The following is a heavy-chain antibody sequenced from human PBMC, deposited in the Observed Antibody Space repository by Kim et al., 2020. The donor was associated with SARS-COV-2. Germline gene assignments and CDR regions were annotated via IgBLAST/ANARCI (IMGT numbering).Heavy chain of an antibody. J-gene: IGHJ4*02. CDR3: ARVPDRDYYDSSGYYYLPFDY. D-gene: IGHD3-22*01. CDR2: ISAYNGNT. CDR1: GYTFTSYG. V-gene: IGHV1-18*01. Sequence: ASVKVSCKASGYTFTSYGISWVRQAPGQGLEWMGWISAYNGNTNYAQKLQGRVTMTTDTSTSTAYMELRSLRSDDTAVYYCARVPDRDYYDSSGYYYLPFDYWGQGTLVTVSS.